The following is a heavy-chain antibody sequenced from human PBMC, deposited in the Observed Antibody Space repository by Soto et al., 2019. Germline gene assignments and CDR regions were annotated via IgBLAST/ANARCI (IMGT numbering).Heavy chain of an antibody. CDR1: GGSLSSSSYY. V-gene: IGHV4-39*01. Sequence: QLQLQESGPGLVKPSETLSRTCTVSGGSLSSSSYYWGWIRQPPGKGLEWMGSIYYSGSTYYTPSLKSRVTISVDTSKNQFYLRVSSVTAADTAVYYCARLTIYCSSTSCSNWFDPWVQGPLVTVSS. J-gene: IGHJ5*02. CDR2: IYYSGST. CDR3: ARLTIYCSSTSCSNWFDP. D-gene: IGHD2-2*01.